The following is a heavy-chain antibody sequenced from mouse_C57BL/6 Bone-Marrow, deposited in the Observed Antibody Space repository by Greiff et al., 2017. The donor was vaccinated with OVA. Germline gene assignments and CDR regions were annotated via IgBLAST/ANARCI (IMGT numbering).Heavy chain of an antibody. Sequence: QVQLQQSGAELVRPGASVTLSCKASGYTFTDYEMHWVKQTPVHGLEWIGAIDPETGGTAYNQKFKGKAILTADKSSSTAYMELRSLTSEDSAVYYCTSRLVSYYFDYWGQGTTLTVSS. CDR3: TSRLVSYYFDY. D-gene: IGHD6-2*01. V-gene: IGHV1-15*01. CDR2: IDPETGGT. J-gene: IGHJ2*01. CDR1: GYTFTDYE.